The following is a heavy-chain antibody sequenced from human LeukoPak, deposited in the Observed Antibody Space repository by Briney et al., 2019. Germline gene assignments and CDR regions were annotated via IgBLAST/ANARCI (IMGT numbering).Heavy chain of an antibody. V-gene: IGHV3-7*01. J-gene: IGHJ4*02. Sequence: GGSLRISCSASGFTLCSYWMSLVPPAPRKGVGWVANIKQDGSEKYYVDSVKGRFTISRDNAKNSLYLQMNSLRAEDTAVYYCARVSDSSSSVDYWGQGTLVTVSS. D-gene: IGHD6-6*01. CDR3: ARVSDSSSSVDY. CDR2: IKQDGSEK. CDR1: GFTLCSYW.